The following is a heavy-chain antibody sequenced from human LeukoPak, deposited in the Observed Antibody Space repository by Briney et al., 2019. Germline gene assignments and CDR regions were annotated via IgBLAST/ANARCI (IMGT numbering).Heavy chain of an antibody. CDR2: IYSGGST. V-gene: IGHV3-66*02. Sequence: GGSLRLSCAASGFTVSTNYMSWVRQAPGKGLEWVSVIYSGGSTYYADSVKGRFTISRDNSKNTLFLQMNSLRAEDTAVYYCARAYYYDSRSALHIWGQGTMVSVSS. CDR1: GFTVSTNY. D-gene: IGHD3-22*01. J-gene: IGHJ3*02. CDR3: ARAYYYDSRSALHI.